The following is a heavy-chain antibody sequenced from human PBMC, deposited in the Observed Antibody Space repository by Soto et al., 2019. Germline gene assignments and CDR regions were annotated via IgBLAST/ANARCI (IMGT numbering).Heavy chain of an antibody. J-gene: IGHJ6*02. CDR2: INHSGST. D-gene: IGHD3-10*01. V-gene: IGHV4-34*01. CDR1: GGSFSGYY. CDR3: ARLAAYYYGSRSPDGYYYYGMDV. Sequence: SETLSLTCAVYGGSFSGYYWSWIRQPPGKGLEWIGEINHSGSTNYNPSLKSRVTISVDTSKNQFSLKLSSVTAADTAVYYCARLAAYYYGSRSPDGYYYYGMDVWGQGTTVTVSS.